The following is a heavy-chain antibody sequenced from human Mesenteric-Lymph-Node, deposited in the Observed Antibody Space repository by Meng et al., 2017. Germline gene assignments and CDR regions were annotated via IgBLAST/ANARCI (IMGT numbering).Heavy chain of an antibody. D-gene: IGHD1-14*01. CDR3: ARHHHSPTFDY. V-gene: IGHV4-39*01. CDR1: VGSISSSSYY. CDR2: VVYSGTT. J-gene: IGHJ4*02. Sequence: QLQLQESGPGLVKPSETLSLTCTVSVGSISSSSYYWAWIRQPPGEGLEWIGSVVYSGTTYYTSSLKSRVSISVDTSKNQFSLKLSSVTAADTAVYYCARHHHSPTFDYWGQGTLVTVSS.